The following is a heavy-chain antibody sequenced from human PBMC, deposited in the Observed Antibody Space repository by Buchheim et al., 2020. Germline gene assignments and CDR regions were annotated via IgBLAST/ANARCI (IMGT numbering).Heavy chain of an antibody. CDR1: GYRFTESA. CDR3: AKDFQDRMDV. Sequence: QGQLVQSGSELKTPGASVKVSCKASGYRFTESALNWIRQAPGQGLEWMGYINTYTGDPTHAQGFTGRFVFSLDTPVNTAYLQINNLRVEDTSVYYCAKDFQDRMDVWGQGTT. J-gene: IGHJ6*02. V-gene: IGHV7-4-1*02. CDR2: INTYTGDP. D-gene: IGHD3-22*01.